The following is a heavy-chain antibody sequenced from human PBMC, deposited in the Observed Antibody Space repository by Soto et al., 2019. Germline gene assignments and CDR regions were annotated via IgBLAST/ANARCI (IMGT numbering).Heavy chain of an antibody. D-gene: IGHD3-10*01. CDR2: MNANTGNT. CDR1: GYTFKNYD. J-gene: IGHJ6*03. V-gene: IGHV1-8*01. Sequence: ASVKVSCKASGYTFKNYDINWVRQTTGQGLEWMGWMNANTGNTGYAQKFQGRVTITRDTSVSTAYMELSSLRSEDTAVYYCARDPCTMVRGVIPYYCYMDVWGKGTTVTVSS. CDR3: ARDPCTMVRGVIPYYCYMDV.